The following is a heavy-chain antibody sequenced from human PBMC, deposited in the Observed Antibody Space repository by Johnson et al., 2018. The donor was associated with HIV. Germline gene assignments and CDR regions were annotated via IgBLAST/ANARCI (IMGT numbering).Heavy chain of an antibody. CDR3: VRDDGSDYEAFDI. CDR2: IKQDGSEK. Sequence: VQLVESGGGLVQPGGSLRLSCAASGFTFTNFWMSWVRQAPGQGLEWVADIKQDGSEKYYLDPVKGRFTISRDNARKSLYLQMNNLRAEDTAVYYCVRDDGSDYEAFDIWGQGTMVTVSS. D-gene: IGHD2-21*01. V-gene: IGHV3-7*05. J-gene: IGHJ3*02. CDR1: GFTFTNFW.